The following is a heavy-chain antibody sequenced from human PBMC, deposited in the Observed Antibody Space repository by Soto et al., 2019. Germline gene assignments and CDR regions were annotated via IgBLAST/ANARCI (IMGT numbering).Heavy chain of an antibody. CDR3: AVVHWGFYDAFVI. D-gene: IGHD3-16*01. CDR2: ISYDGSNK. Sequence: QVQLVESGGGVVQPGRSLRLSCAASGFTFSSYGMHWVRQAPGKGLEWVAVISYDGSNKYYADTVKGRFTISRDNSKYTLDVKKNSVRAEDTAVYYGAVVHWGFYDAFVILGQGTMVNASS. V-gene: IGHV3-30*03. CDR1: GFTFSSYG. J-gene: IGHJ3*02.